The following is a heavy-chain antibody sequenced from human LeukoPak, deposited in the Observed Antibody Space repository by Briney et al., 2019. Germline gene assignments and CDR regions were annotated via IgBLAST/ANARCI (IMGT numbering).Heavy chain of an antibody. Sequence: SETLSPTCTVSGGSISSYYGSWIRQPPGKGVEWIGYIYATVSTNYNPSLKSRVTISVAPSKNQFSLNLRSVTAADTAVYYCARHGSVRSPLGPWGQGTLVTVSS. CDR3: ARHGSVRSPLGP. CDR2: IYATVST. D-gene: IGHD3-10*01. CDR1: GGSISSYY. V-gene: IGHV4-4*09. J-gene: IGHJ5*02.